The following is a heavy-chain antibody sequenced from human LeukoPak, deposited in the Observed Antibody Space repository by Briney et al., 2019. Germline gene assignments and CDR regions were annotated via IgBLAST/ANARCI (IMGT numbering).Heavy chain of an antibody. CDR1: GGTFSSYA. J-gene: IGHJ4*02. V-gene: IGHV1-46*01. CDR3: ARDIEYDSSGYPSY. Sequence: ASVKVSCKASGGTFSSYAISWVRQAPGQGLEWMGIINPSGGSTSYAQKFQGRVTMTRDTSTSTVYMELSSLRSEDTAVYYCARDIEYDSSGYPSYWGQGTLVTVSS. CDR2: INPSGGST. D-gene: IGHD3-22*01.